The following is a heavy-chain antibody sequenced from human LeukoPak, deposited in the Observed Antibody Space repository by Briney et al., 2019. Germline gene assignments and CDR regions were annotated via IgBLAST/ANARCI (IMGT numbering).Heavy chain of an antibody. V-gene: IGHV4-34*01. CDR2: INHSGST. D-gene: IGHD4-17*01. CDR1: GGSSSGYY. Sequence: SETLSLTCAVYGGSSSGYYWSWIRQPPGKGLEWIGEINHSGSTNYNPSLKSRVTISVDTSKNQFSLKLSSVTAADTAVYYCARGDYGEDDFVTLDYWGQGTLVTVSS. J-gene: IGHJ4*02. CDR3: ARGDYGEDDFVTLDY.